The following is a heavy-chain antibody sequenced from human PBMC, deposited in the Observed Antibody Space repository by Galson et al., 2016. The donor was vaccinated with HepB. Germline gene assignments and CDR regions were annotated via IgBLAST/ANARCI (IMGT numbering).Heavy chain of an antibody. V-gene: IGHV3-53*01. CDR1: GFSVSGKY. Sequence: SLRLSCAASGFSVSGKYMSWARQAPGKGLEWVSAIFSGDATYYRDSVKGRFTISRDTSKNNLYLQMNNLRAEDTAIYYCEGYSDPFEIWGQGTMVTVSS. CDR3: EGYSDPFEI. CDR2: IFSGDAT. D-gene: IGHD3-22*01. J-gene: IGHJ3*02.